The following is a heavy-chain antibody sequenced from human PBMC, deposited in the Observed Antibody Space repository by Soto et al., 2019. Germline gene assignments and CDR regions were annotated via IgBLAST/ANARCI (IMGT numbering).Heavy chain of an antibody. J-gene: IGHJ6*02. CDR1: GGSFSGYY. CDR2: INHSGST. Sequence: SETLSLTCAVYGGSFSGYYWSWIRQPPGKGLEWIGEINHSGSTNYNPSLKSRVTISVDTSKNQFSLKLSSVTAADTAVYYCASAGDYYGSGAYYYYGMDVWGQGTTVTVSS. D-gene: IGHD3-10*01. V-gene: IGHV4-34*01. CDR3: ASAGDYYGSGAYYYYGMDV.